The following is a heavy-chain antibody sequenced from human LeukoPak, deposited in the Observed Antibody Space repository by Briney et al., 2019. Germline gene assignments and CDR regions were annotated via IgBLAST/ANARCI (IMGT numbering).Heavy chain of an antibody. Sequence: PSETLSLTCTVSGGSISSSYYYWGWIRQPPGKGLEWIGSIYHSGSTFYNPSLKSRVIISVDTSKNQFSLKLSSVTAADTAVYYCARHDSSGWQRALGYWGQGTLVTVSS. CDR2: IYHSGST. V-gene: IGHV4-39*01. CDR3: ARHDSSGWQRALGY. CDR1: GGSISSSYYY. J-gene: IGHJ4*02. D-gene: IGHD6-19*01.